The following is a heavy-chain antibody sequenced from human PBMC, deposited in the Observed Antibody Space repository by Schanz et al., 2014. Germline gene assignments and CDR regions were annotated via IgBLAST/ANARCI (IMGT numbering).Heavy chain of an antibody. V-gene: IGHV4-59*08. CDR2: VHSSGST. CDR1: GGSIRGYY. J-gene: IGHJ5*02. D-gene: IGHD4-4*01. CDR3: ARHLPGGYNNHGWFDP. Sequence: QVQLQESGPGLVKPSETLSLTCTVSGGSIRGYYCSWIRQPPGKGLEWIGYVHSSGSTNYNSSLKSQVTISVATSKTQFSLRLSSVTAADTAVYYCARHLPGGYNNHGWFDPWGQGTLVTVSS.